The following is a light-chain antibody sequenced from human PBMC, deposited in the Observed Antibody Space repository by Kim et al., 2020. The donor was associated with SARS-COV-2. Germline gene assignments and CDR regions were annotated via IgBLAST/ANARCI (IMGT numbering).Light chain of an antibody. V-gene: IGKV1-33*01. CDR2: DAS. CDR3: QHYDNLPYT. J-gene: IGKJ2*01. Sequence: SASIGDRVTITCQASQHINKYLNWYQHKSGSAPKLLIYDASRLERGVPSRFSGRGSGTEFTLTITSLQPEDIATYYCQHYDNLPYTFGQGTKLEI. CDR1: QHINKY.